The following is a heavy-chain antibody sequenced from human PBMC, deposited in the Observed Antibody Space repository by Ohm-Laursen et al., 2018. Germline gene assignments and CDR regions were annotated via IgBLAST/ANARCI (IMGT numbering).Heavy chain of an antibody. CDR1: AGSITNYY. V-gene: IGHV4-59*08. D-gene: IGHD5-12*01. Sequence: GTLSLTCTVSAGSITNYYWTWVRQPAGKGLEWIGYIYYSGSTNYNPSLKSRVTISVDTSKNQFSLKLSSVTAADTAVYYCARHQGGYSGYDRSFDYWGQGTLVTVSS. CDR3: ARHQGGYSGYDRSFDY. J-gene: IGHJ4*02. CDR2: IYYSGST.